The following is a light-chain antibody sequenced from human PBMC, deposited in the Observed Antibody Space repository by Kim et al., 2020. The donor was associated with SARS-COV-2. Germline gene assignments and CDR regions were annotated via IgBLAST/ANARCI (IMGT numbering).Light chain of an antibody. CDR3: SSYTTSSTDV. J-gene: IGLJ1*01. Sequence: QSALTQPASVSGSPGQSITISCTGTSSDVGAYNYVHWFQQHPGKAPKFILYDVSERPSGVSNRFSGSKSGNTASLSISGLQAEDEADYYCSSYTTSSTDVFGTGTKVTVL. V-gene: IGLV2-14*01. CDR2: DVS. CDR1: SSDVGAYNY.